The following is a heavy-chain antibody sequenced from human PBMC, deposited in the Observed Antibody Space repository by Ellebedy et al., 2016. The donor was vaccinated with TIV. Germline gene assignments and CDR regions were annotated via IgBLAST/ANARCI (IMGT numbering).Heavy chain of an antibody. CDR3: SREGLEAGMDL. CDR1: GFTFSHHA. CDR2: IPYDGNNK. Sequence: GGSLRLSCAASGFTFSHHAFYWVRQAPGKGLEWVTIIPYDGNNKFYLDSVEGRFSISRDDSKNTLYLQMNSLRPEDTAVYYCSREGLEAGMDLWGQGTTVIVSS. V-gene: IGHV3-30*04. J-gene: IGHJ6*02.